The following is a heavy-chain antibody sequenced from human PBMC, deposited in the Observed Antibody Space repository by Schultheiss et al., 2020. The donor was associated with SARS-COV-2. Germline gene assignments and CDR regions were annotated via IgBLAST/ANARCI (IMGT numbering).Heavy chain of an antibody. J-gene: IGHJ4*02. CDR1: GGSISSYY. CDR2: INHSGST. D-gene: IGHD6-6*01. Sequence: SETLSLTCTVSGGSISSYYWSWIRQPPGKGLEWIGEINHSGSTNYNPSLKSRVTISVDTSKNQFSLKLSSVTAADTAVYYCAFYSSSSGSFDYWGQGTLVTVSS. V-gene: IGHV4-34*01. CDR3: AFYSSSSGSFDY.